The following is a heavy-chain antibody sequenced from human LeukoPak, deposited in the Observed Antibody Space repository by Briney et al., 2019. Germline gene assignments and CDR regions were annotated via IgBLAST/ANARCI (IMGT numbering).Heavy chain of an antibody. CDR2: IYDSGST. D-gene: IGHD3-10*01. CDR3: ARHYGP. J-gene: IGHJ5*02. CDR1: GVSINGYY. V-gene: IGHV4-39*01. Sequence: SGTLSLTCTVSGVSINGYYWSWSRQPPGKGLEWIGSIYDSGSTYKPSLKSRVTISVDTSKNQFSLKLNSVTAADTAVYYCARHYGPWGQGTLVTVSS.